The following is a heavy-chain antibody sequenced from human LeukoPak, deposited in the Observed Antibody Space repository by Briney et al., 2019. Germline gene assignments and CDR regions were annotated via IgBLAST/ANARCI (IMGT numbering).Heavy chain of an antibody. V-gene: IGHV3-48*03. J-gene: IGHJ5*02. CDR1: GFTFSSYE. D-gene: IGHD3-10*01. CDR2: ISSSGSTI. CDR3: AREVNTYGSGSSPYWFDP. Sequence: GGSLRLSCAASGFTFSSYEMNWVRQAPGKGLEWVSYISSSGSTIYYADSVKGRFTISRDNAKNSLYLQMNSLRAEDTAVYYCAREVNTYGSGSSPYWFDPWGQGTLVTVSS.